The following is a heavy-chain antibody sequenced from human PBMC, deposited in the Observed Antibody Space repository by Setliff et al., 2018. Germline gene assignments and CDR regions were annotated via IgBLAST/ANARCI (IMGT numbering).Heavy chain of an antibody. D-gene: IGHD3-10*01. Sequence: GGSLRLSCTASGFTFSSYAMSWVRQAPGKGLEWVSTIYSGGSIFYADSVRGRFTISREPSKDTLSLQMDSLRVEDTAVYYCARDPPNVGYVTGRGYFYFGMAVWGHGNTVTVSS. V-gene: IGHV3-23*01. CDR3: ARDPPNVGYVTGRGYFYFGMAV. J-gene: IGHJ6*02. CDR2: IYSGGSI. CDR1: GFTFSSYA.